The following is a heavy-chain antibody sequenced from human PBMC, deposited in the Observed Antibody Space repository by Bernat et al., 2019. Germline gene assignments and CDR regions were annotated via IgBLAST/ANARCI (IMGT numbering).Heavy chain of an antibody. J-gene: IGHJ4*02. CDR2: IIPIFGTA. CDR3: ATDLSPRRRNTRERVATITFFDY. D-gene: IGHD5-12*01. V-gene: IGHV1-69*06. Sequence: QVQLVQSGAEVKKPGSSVKVSCKASGDTFSSYAISWVRQAPGQGLEWMGGIIPIFGTANYAQKFQGRVTITADKSTSTAYMELSSLRSEDTAVYYCATDLSPRRRNTRERVATITFFDYWGQGTLVTVSS. CDR1: GDTFSSYA.